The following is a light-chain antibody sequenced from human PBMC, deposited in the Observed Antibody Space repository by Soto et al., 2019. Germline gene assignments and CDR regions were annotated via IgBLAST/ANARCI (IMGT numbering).Light chain of an antibody. J-gene: IGKJ5*01. Sequence: ESVLPQSPGTLSLSPGDRATLSGRASQSISGNYLAWYQQNPGQAPRLLIYGASNRATGIPERFSGSGSGTDFTLTISRLEPQDSAMYYCKQYVISVTVGKGTRLEIK. CDR3: KQYVISVT. CDR2: GAS. CDR1: QSISGNY. V-gene: IGKV3-20*01.